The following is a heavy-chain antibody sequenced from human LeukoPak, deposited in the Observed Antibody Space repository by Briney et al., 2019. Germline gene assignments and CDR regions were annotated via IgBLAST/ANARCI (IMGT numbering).Heavy chain of an antibody. V-gene: IGHV3-64D*09. J-gene: IGHJ4*02. CDR1: GFTFSGYA. CDR3: VKDDSYYYDSSGYPH. Sequence: PGGSLRLSCGASGFTFSGYAMSWVRQAPGKGLEYVSAISSNGGSTYYADSVKGRFTISRDNSKNTLYLQMSSLRAEDTAVYHCVKDDSYYYDSSGYPHWGQGTLVTVSS. CDR2: ISSNGGST. D-gene: IGHD3-22*01.